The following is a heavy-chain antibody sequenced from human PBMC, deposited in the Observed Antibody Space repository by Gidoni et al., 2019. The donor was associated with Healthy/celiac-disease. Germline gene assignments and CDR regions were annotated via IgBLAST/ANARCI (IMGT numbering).Heavy chain of an antibody. D-gene: IGHD1-26*01. J-gene: IGHJ4*02. CDR2: INPNSGGT. CDR3: ARVEWGATKGSLDY. CDR1: GYSFTGYY. V-gene: IGHV1-2*02. Sequence: QVQLVQSAAEVNKPVASVKVSCQSSGYSFTGYYMHWVRPAPGQGLEWMGWINPNSGGTNYAQKFQGRVTMTRDTSISTAYMERSRLRSDDTAVYYWARVEWGATKGSLDYWGQGTLVNVSS.